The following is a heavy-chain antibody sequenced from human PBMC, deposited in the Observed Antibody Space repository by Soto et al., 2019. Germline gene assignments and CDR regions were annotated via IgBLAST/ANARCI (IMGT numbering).Heavy chain of an antibody. CDR2: ISSSSAYT. CDR1: TFSFSDYY. J-gene: IGHJ4*02. Sequence: QLELVESGGGLVKPGGSLRLYCAASTFSFSDYYMSWIRQAPGKGLEWLSYISSSSAYTDYADSVKGRFTISRDNAKNSLYLQMNSLRAEDTAIYYCASSVNSWEPLNRWGQGTLVTVSS. D-gene: IGHD1-1*01. CDR3: ASSVNSWEPLNR. V-gene: IGHV3-11*05.